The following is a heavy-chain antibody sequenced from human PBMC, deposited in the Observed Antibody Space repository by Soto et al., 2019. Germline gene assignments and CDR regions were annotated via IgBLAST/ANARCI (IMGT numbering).Heavy chain of an antibody. Sequence: VQLVESGGGVVQPGRSLRLSCAASGFTFSSYAMHWVRQAPGKGLEWVAVISYDGTKKYYADSVKRRFTISRDNAKNTLYVRVYSLSAEDTAVYYCARVRTTSPTYYYYGMDVWGQGTTVTVSS. CDR3: ARVRTTSPTYYYYGMDV. CDR2: ISYDGTKK. CDR1: GFTFSSYA. D-gene: IGHD2-2*01. J-gene: IGHJ6*02. V-gene: IGHV3-30-3*01.